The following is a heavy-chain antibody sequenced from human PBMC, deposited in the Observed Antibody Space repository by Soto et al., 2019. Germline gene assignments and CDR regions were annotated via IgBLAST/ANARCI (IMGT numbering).Heavy chain of an antibody. J-gene: IGHJ3*02. D-gene: IGHD3-10*01. CDR2: ISGSGGST. V-gene: IGHV3-23*01. CDR3: AKWNMVRGARRAFDI. CDR1: GFTFSSYA. Sequence: GGSLRLSCAASGFTFSSYAMSWVRQAPGKGLEWVSAISGSGGSTYYADSVRGRFTISRDNSKNTLYLQMNSLRAEDTAVYYCAKWNMVRGARRAFDIWGQGTMVTVSS.